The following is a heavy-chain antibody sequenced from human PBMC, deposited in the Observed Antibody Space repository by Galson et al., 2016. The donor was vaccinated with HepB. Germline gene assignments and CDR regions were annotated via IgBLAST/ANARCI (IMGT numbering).Heavy chain of an antibody. CDR2: ISASDGTI. CDR3: ARAGYCSSASCQYYYYGVDV. CDR1: GFTFSDYY. J-gene: IGHJ6*02. V-gene: IGHV3-11*01. Sequence: SLRLSCAASGFTFSDYYMTWIRQAPGKGLEWVSDISASDGTIYYAGSVKGRFTISRDNGQNSLYLQMNSLRAEDTAVYYCARAGYCSSASCQYYYYGVDVWGQGTTVTVSS. D-gene: IGHD2-2*01.